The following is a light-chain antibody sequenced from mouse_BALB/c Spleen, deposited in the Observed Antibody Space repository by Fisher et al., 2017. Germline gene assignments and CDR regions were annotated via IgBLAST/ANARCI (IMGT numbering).Light chain of an antibody. CDR2: RTS. J-gene: IGKJ2*01. CDR3: QQRSSYPMYT. Sequence: DIVMTQTPAIMSASPGEKVTMTCRASSSVSSSYLHWYQQKSGASPKPLIHRTSNLASGVPARFSGSGSGTSYSLTISSMEAEDAATYYCQQRSSYPMYTFGGGTKLEIK. CDR1: SSVSSSY. V-gene: IGKV4-58*01.